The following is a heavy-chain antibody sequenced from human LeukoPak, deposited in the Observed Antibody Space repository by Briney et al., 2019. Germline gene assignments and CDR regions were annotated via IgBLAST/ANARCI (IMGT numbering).Heavy chain of an antibody. D-gene: IGHD2-2*01. CDR1: GYTFTSYY. Sequence: APVKVSCKASGYTFTSYYMHWVRQAPGQGLEWMGIINPSGGSTSYAQKFQGRVTMTRDTSTSTVYMELSSLRSEDTAVYYCAHSLVVPAAGVFAFDIWGQGTMVTVSS. CDR2: INPSGGST. CDR3: AHSLVVPAAGVFAFDI. V-gene: IGHV1-46*01. J-gene: IGHJ3*02.